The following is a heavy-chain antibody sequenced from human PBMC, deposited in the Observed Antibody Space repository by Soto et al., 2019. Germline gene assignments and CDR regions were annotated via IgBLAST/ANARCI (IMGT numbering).Heavy chain of an antibody. CDR3: TINWNYSAFDN. CDR1: GDFLTTYY. CDR2: IFYGGHT. D-gene: IGHD1-7*01. V-gene: IGHV4-59*01. J-gene: IGHJ3*02. Sequence: ASATLSLTCDVSGDFLTTYYWNLIRQSPGKGLEWIGYIFYGGHTNYNPSLRGRATISVDTSKNQFSLKLSSVTAAETAVYYCTINWNYSAFDNWGQGTMVTVSS.